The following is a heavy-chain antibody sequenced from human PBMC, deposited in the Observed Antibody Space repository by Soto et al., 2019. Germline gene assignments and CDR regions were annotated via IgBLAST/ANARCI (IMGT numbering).Heavy chain of an antibody. Sequence: SETLSLTCTVSGGSISSSSYYWGWIRQPPGKGLEWIGSIYYSGSTYYNPSLKSRVTISVDTTKNQFSLKVSSVTAADTAVYYCARRAGQPGVEAFDIWGQGTMVTVSS. V-gene: IGHV4-39*01. CDR2: IYYSGST. J-gene: IGHJ3*02. CDR3: ARRAGQPGVEAFDI. CDR1: GGSISSSSYY. D-gene: IGHD7-27*01.